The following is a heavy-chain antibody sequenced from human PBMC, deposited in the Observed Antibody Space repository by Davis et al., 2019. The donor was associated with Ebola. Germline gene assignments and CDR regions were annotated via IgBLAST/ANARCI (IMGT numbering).Heavy chain of an antibody. D-gene: IGHD4-17*01. Sequence: ASVKVFCKASGYTFTGYYMHWVRQAPGQGLAWMGWINPNSGGTNYAQKFQGWVTMTRDTSISTAYMELSRLRSDDTAVYYCAREVGTVTTTWFDPWGQGTLVTVSS. CDR2: INPNSGGT. CDR1: GYTFTGYY. J-gene: IGHJ5*02. CDR3: AREVGTVTTTWFDP. V-gene: IGHV1-2*04.